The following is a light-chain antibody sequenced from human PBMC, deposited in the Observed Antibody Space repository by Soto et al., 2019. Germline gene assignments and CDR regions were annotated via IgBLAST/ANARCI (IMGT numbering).Light chain of an antibody. Sequence: QSALTQPASVSGSPGQSITISCTGTSSDIGSFHFVSWYQQHPGKVPKLMIFDVNRRPSGVSDRFSGSKSGNTASLTISGLQAEDEGDYYCSSYTSSSTHVFGSGTKLTVL. J-gene: IGLJ1*01. CDR3: SSYTSSSTHV. CDR2: DVN. V-gene: IGLV2-14*03. CDR1: SSDIGSFHF.